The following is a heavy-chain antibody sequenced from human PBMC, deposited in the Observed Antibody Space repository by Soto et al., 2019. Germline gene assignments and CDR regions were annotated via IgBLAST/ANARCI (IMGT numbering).Heavy chain of an antibody. J-gene: IGHJ4*02. CDR3: AKTDRMITFGGVIVI. V-gene: IGHV3-23*01. CDR2: ISGSGGST. Sequence: GGSLRLSCAASGFTFSGYAMSWVRQAPGKGLEWVSAISGSGGSTYYADSVKGRFTISRDNSKNTLYLQMNSLRAEDTAVYYCAKTDRMITFGGVIVIWGQGTLVTVSS. D-gene: IGHD3-16*02. CDR1: GFTFSGYA.